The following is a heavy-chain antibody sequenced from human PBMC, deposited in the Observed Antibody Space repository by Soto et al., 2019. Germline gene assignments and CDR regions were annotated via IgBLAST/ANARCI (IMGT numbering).Heavy chain of an antibody. CDR1: GGSFSGYY. CDR3: ARGVRSCRARVALYFDY. V-gene: IGHV4-34*01. CDR2: INHSGST. Sequence: QVQLQQWGAGLLKPSETLSLTCAVYGGSFSGYYWSWIRQPPGKGLEWIGEINHSGSTNYNPSLKSRVTISIEPSKNRCSLQLGYVTAAHTAVYYGARGVRSCRARVALYFDYCGKGTLVTVSS. J-gene: IGHJ4*01. D-gene: IGHD2-2*01.